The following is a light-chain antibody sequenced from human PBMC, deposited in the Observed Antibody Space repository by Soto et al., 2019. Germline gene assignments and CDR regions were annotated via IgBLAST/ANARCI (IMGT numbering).Light chain of an antibody. CDR2: DDN. J-gene: IGLJ1*01. CDR1: SSNIGGNS. V-gene: IGLV1-51*01. Sequence: QSVMTHPPSVSAAPGQNVTISCSGSSSNIGGNSVSWYQQLPGTAPKLLIYDDNKRPSGMTDRFSGSKSGTSATLGITGFQTGDEADYYCVSWESSLSAYVVGTGTKLTV. CDR3: VSWESSLSAYV.